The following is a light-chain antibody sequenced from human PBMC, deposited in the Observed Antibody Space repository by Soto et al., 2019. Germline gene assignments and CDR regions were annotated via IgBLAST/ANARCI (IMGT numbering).Light chain of an antibody. CDR1: QDISSC. V-gene: IGKV1D-12*01. CDR3: QQSNTLVT. CDR2: TAS. Sequence: DIYLTQSPSSVSASVGDSVTITCRASQDISSCLAWYQQKPGKAPKLLIYTASLLESGVPSRFSGSGFGTEFTLTVSSLQPEDVATYYCQQSNTLVTFGGGTKVEI. J-gene: IGKJ4*01.